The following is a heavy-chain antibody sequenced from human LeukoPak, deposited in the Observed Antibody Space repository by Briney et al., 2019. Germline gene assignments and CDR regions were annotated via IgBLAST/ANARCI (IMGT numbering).Heavy chain of an antibody. J-gene: IGHJ4*02. CDR2: ITSGRITT. V-gene: IGHV3-48*02. CDR1: GFSFGTYA. D-gene: IGHD3-16*01. CDR3: ARVEYYWGSYEDY. Sequence: PGGSQRLFCVVSGFSFGTYAMSWVRQAPEKGLEWLSHITSGRITTLYADSVEALFPVSRDNPKHSVYLQKKSERDEHTAVYYCARVEYYWGSYEDYWGQGTLVTVSS.